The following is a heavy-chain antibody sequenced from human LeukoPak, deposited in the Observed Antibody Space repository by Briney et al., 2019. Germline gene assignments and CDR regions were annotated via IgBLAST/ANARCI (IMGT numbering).Heavy chain of an antibody. J-gene: IGHJ4*02. CDR1: GGSISSGDYY. CDR3: ARGGRIYDSSGFDY. D-gene: IGHD3-22*01. CDR2: IYYSGST. V-gene: IGHV4-30-4*08. Sequence: SETLSLTCTVSGGSISSGDYYWSWIRQPPGKGLEWIGYIYYSGSTYYNPSLKSRVTISVDTSKNQFSLKLSSVTAADTAVYYCARGGRIYDSSGFDYWGQGTLVTVSS.